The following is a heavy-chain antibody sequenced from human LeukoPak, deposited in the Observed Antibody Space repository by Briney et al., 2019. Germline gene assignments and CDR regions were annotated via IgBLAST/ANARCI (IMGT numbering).Heavy chain of an antibody. CDR3: ARVDNLVGATVDY. CDR2: INHRGST. V-gene: IGHV4-34*01. J-gene: IGHJ4*02. D-gene: IGHD1-26*01. Sequence: SETLSLTCAVYGGSFSGYYWSWIRQPPGKGLEWIGEINHRGSTNYNPSLKSRVTISVDTSKNQFSLKLSSVTAADTAVYYCARVDNLVGATVDYWGQGTLVTVSS. CDR1: GGSFSGYY.